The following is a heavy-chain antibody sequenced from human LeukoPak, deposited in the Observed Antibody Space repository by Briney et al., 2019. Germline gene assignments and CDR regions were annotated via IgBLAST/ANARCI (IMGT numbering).Heavy chain of an antibody. V-gene: IGHV3-53*05. CDR2: IYGDGRT. J-gene: IGHJ5*02. CDR3: ARDGSCSSTSCSGSWFEP. CDR1: GLTVSSNY. Sequence: PPGGSLRLSCAASGLTVSSNYMSWVRQAPGKGPEWVSVIYGDGRTYYADSVKGRFTISRDNSKNTLYLQMNSLRAEDTAIYYCARDGSCSSTSCSGSWFEPWGQGTLVTVSS. D-gene: IGHD2-2*01.